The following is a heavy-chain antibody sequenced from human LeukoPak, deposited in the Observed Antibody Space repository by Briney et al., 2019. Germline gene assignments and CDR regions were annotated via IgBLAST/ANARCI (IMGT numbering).Heavy chain of an antibody. CDR3: ARDSPLTTVTTFPYWYFDL. CDR1: GDSVSSNSAA. D-gene: IGHD4-17*01. V-gene: IGHV6-1*01. Sequence: SQTPSLTCAISGDSVSSNSAAWNWIRQSPSRGLEWLGRTYYRSKWYNDYAVSVKSRITINPDTSKNQFSLQLNSVTPEDTAVYYCARDSPLTTVTTFPYWYFDLWGRGTLVTVSS. J-gene: IGHJ2*01. CDR2: TYYRSKWYN.